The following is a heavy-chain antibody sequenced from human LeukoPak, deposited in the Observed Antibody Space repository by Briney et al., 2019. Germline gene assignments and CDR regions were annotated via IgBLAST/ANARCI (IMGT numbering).Heavy chain of an antibody. D-gene: IGHD2-2*01. CDR1: GYTFTSYG. CDR2: ISAYNGNT. V-gene: IGHV1-18*01. J-gene: IGHJ4*02. CDR3: ARGIGRETDIVVVPAAY. Sequence: ASVKVSCKASGYTFTSYGISWVRQAPGQGLEWMGWISAYNGNTNYAQKLQGRVTMTTDTSKSTAYMELRSLRSDDTAVYYCARGIGRETDIVVVPAAYWGQGTLVTVSS.